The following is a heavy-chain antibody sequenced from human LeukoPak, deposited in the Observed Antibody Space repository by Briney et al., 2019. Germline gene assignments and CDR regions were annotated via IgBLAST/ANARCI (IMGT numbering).Heavy chain of an antibody. Sequence: GGSLRLSCAASGFTFSSYAMHWVRQAPGKGLEWVAVISYDGSNKYYADSVKGRFTISRDNSKNTLYLQMNSLRAEDTAVYYCARAPMATIIPNDYWGQGTLVTVSS. V-gene: IGHV3-30-3*01. CDR3: ARAPMATIIPNDY. CDR1: GFTFSSYA. J-gene: IGHJ4*02. D-gene: IGHD5-24*01. CDR2: ISYDGSNK.